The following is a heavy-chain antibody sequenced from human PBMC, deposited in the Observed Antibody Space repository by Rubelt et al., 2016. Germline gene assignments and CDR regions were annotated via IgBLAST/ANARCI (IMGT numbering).Heavy chain of an antibody. Sequence: APGKGLEWMGGFDPEDGETIYAQKFQGRVTMTEDTSTDTAYMELSSLRSEDTAVYYCATAVGYSGSYYGMDWGQGTLVTVSP. J-gene: IGHJ4*02. D-gene: IGHD1-26*01. V-gene: IGHV1-24*01. CDR2: FDPEDGET. CDR3: ATAVGYSGSYYGMD.